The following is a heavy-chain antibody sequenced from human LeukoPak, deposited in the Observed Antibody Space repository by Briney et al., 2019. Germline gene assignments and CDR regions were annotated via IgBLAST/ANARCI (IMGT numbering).Heavy chain of an antibody. J-gene: IGHJ3*02. Sequence: GASVRVSCKASGGTFSSYAISWVRQAPGQGLEWMGGIIPIFGTANYAQKFQGRVTITADKSTSTAYMELSSLRSEDTAVYYCARAPLSSSFSGSYIAAAAFDIWGQGTMVTVSS. D-gene: IGHD6-13*01. CDR1: GGTFSSYA. CDR3: ARAPLSSSFSGSYIAAAAFDI. V-gene: IGHV1-69*06. CDR2: IIPIFGTA.